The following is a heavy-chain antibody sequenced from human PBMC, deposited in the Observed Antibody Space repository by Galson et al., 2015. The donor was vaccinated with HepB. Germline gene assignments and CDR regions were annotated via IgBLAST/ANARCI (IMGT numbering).Heavy chain of an antibody. CDR2: INWNSASV. V-gene: IGHV3-9*01. D-gene: IGHD2-15*01. CDR1: GFIFDDYS. CDR3: AKEDGGFNFDP. Sequence: SLRLSCAASGFIFDDYSMHWVRQIPGKGLEWVSGINWNSASVDYADSVKGRFTISRDKNSLFLQMKSLIPEDTALYYCAKEDGGFNFDPWGQGTLVTVSS. J-gene: IGHJ5*02.